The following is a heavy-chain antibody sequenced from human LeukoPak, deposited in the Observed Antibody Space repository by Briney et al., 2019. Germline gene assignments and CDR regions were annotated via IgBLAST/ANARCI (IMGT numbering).Heavy chain of an antibody. D-gene: IGHD3-10*01. J-gene: IGHJ4*02. CDR1: GFIFSDYG. V-gene: IGHV3-30*02. CDR3: AKHYYGSGSQKYYFDY. CDR2: VRNDGGDK. Sequence: GGSLRLSCAASGFIFSDYGMHWVRQAPGKGLERVTVVRNDGGDKYYADSVRGRFTISRDNSKNTLYLQMNSLRPEDTAVYYCAKHYYGSGSQKYYFDYWGQGTLVTVSS.